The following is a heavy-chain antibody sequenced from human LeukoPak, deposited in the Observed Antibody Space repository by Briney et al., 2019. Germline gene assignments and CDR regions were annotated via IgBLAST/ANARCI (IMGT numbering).Heavy chain of an antibody. CDR3: VRDGGNYDIDV. CDR1: GAFISSSSGYF. Sequence: SETLSLTCAVSGAFISSSSGYFWGWVRQTPGQGLEWIGSVAYNGATYYRPSLKSRLTISADTSKNQFSLRLSSVTAADTALYYCVRDGGNYDIDVWGKGTTVIASS. D-gene: IGHD3-10*01. J-gene: IGHJ6*03. V-gene: IGHV4-39*07. CDR2: VAYNGAT.